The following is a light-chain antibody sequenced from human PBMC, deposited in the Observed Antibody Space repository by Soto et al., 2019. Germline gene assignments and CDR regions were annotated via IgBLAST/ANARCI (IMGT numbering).Light chain of an antibody. CDR3: QHYDSLPIT. CDR1: QSVSSSY. V-gene: IGKV3-20*01. CDR2: GAS. Sequence: EIVLTQSPGTLSLSPGERATLSCRASQSVSSSYLAWYQQKPGQPPRPLIYGASSRATGIPDRFSGSGSGTDFTLTISRLEPEDFAVFYCQHYDSLPITFGQETRLEPK. J-gene: IGKJ5*01.